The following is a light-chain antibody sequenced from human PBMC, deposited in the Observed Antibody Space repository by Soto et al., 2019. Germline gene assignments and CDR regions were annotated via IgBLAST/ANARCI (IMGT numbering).Light chain of an antibody. J-gene: IGLJ1*01. CDR2: DDN. V-gene: IGLV1-51*01. CDR1: SSSIGGNS. Sequence: QSVLTQPPSVSAAPGQKVTISCSGSSSSIGGNSVSWYQQLPGTAPKLLIYDDNKRPSGISDRFSGSKSGTSATLSITGFQTGDEDDYYCGSWDSSLSAYVFGSGSKVTVL. CDR3: GSWDSSLSAYV.